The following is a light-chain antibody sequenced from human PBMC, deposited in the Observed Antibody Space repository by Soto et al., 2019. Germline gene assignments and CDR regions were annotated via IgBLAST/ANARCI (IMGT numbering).Light chain of an antibody. CDR3: AAWDDSLNGVV. V-gene: IGLV1-36*01. CDR2: YGD. J-gene: IGLJ2*01. Sequence: QSVLTQQHSRSEAPRQRVTISCSGSSSNIGHNDVNWYQQFPVKAPTLLISYGDLLPSWGSDRFSGSKSGASASLAISGLQSEDEADYYCAAWDDSLNGVVFGGGTKLTVL. CDR1: SSNIGHND.